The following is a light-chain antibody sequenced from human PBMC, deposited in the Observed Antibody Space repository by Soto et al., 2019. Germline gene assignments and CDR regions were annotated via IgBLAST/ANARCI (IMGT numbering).Light chain of an antibody. Sequence: QSALTQPASVSGSPGQSITLSCTGTSSDVGGYNFVSWYQQHPGKAPKLMIYDVSNRPSGVSNRFSGSKSGNTASLTISGLQAEDEADYYCASYTKYSTYVFGTGTKLTVL. V-gene: IGLV2-14*01. CDR1: SSDVGGYNF. CDR2: DVS. CDR3: ASYTKYSTYV. J-gene: IGLJ1*01.